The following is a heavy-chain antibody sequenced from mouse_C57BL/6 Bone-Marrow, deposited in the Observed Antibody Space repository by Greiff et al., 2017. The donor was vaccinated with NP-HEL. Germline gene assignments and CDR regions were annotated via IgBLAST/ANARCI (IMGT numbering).Heavy chain of an antibody. CDR3: AREGPRYAMDF. CDR2: IDPSDSYT. V-gene: IGHV1-50*01. J-gene: IGHJ4*01. Sequence: QVQLQQPGAELVKPGASVKLSCKASGYTFTSYWMHWVKQRPGQGLEWIGEIDPSDSYTNYNHKFKGKATLTVDTSSSTAYMQLSSLTSEDSAVYYCAREGPRYAMDFWGQGTAVTVAA. CDR1: GYTFTSYW.